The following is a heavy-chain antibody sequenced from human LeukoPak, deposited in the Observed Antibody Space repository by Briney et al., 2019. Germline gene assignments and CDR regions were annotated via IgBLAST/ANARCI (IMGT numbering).Heavy chain of an antibody. Sequence: GGSLRLSCAASGLTFSSYSMNWVRQAPGKGLEWVSSISSSGTYVYYADSVKGRFTISKDNAKNSLSLQMNSLRADDAAVYYCARASSKQLAGYLPDGFDIWGQGTMVTVSS. D-gene: IGHD3-9*01. CDR3: ARASSKQLAGYLPDGFDI. CDR1: GLTFSSYS. J-gene: IGHJ3*02. CDR2: ISSSGTYV. V-gene: IGHV3-21*01.